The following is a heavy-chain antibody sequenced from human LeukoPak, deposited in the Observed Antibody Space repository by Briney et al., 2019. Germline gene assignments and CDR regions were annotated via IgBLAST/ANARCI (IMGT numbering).Heavy chain of an antibody. Sequence: ASVKVSCKASGYTFTSYGISWVRQAPGQGLEWMGWISAYNGNTNYAQKFQGRVTITTDESTSTAYMELSSLRSEDTAVYYCAREAVSSRDYDFWSGPFYYFDYWGQGTLVTVSS. D-gene: IGHD3-3*01. V-gene: IGHV1-18*01. CDR2: ISAYNGNT. CDR3: AREAVSSRDYDFWSGPFYYFDY. J-gene: IGHJ4*02. CDR1: GYTFTSYG.